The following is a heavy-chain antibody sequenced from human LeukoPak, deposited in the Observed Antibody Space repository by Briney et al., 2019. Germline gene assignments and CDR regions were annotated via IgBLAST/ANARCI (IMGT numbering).Heavy chain of an antibody. D-gene: IGHD6-19*01. CDR1: GGTFSSYA. CDR2: INPSGGST. CDR3: ARISSVEQWLVPWYFDY. Sequence: ASVKVSCKASGGTFSSYAISWVRQAPGQGLEWMGIINPSGGSTNYAQKFQGRVTMTRDTSTSTVYMELSSLRSEDTAVYYCARISSVEQWLVPWYFDYWGQGTLVTVSS. V-gene: IGHV1-46*01. J-gene: IGHJ4*02.